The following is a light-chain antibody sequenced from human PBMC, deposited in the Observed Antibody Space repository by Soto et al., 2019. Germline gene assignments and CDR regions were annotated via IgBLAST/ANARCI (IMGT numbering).Light chain of an antibody. V-gene: IGLV6-57*01. Sequence: NFMLTQPHSVSESPGKTVIISCTRSSGSIASNYVQWYQQRPGSSPTTVIYEDNQRPSGVPDRFSGSSDSSSISASLTISGLETEDEADYFCQSYDATNQVFGGGTKLTVL. CDR2: EDN. CDR1: SGSIASNY. CDR3: QSYDATNQV. J-gene: IGLJ3*02.